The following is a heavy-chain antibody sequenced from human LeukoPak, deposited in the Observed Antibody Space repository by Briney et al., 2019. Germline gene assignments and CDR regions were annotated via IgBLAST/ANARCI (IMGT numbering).Heavy chain of an antibody. J-gene: IGHJ5*02. Sequence: ASVKVSCKAPGYTFTSYGISWVRQAPGQGLEWMGWISAYNGNTNYAQKFQGRVTMTEDTSTDTAYMELSGLRSEDTAVYYCATARYKRNRGWFDPWGQGTLVTVSS. D-gene: IGHD1-14*01. CDR3: ATARYKRNRGWFDP. CDR2: ISAYNGNT. V-gene: IGHV1-18*01. CDR1: GYTFTSYG.